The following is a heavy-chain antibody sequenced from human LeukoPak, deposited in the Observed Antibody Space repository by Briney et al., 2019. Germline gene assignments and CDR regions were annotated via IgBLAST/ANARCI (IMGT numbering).Heavy chain of an antibody. CDR3: ATLPGFMTGVYRLDFDY. V-gene: IGHV1-24*01. D-gene: IGHD2-2*01. J-gene: IGHJ4*02. CDR1: GYTLTELS. Sequence: ASVEVSCKVSGYTLTELSMHWVRQAPGKGLEWMGGFDPEDGETIYAQKFQGRVTMTEDTSTDTAYMELSSLRSEDTAVYYCATLPGFMTGVYRLDFDYWGQGTLVTVSS. CDR2: FDPEDGET.